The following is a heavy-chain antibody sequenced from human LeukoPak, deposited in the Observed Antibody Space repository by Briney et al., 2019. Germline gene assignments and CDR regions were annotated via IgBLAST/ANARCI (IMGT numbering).Heavy chain of an antibody. V-gene: IGHV4-59*01. J-gene: IGHJ4*02. CDR3: ARGRGVTRNFDY. D-gene: IGHD2-21*02. CDR2: IYYSGST. Sequence: PSETLSLTCTVSGGSISSYYWSWIRQPPGKGLEWIGYIYYSGSTNYNPSLKSRVTISVDTSKNQFSLKLSSVTAADTVVYYCARGRGVTRNFDYWGQGTLVTVSS. CDR1: GGSISSYY.